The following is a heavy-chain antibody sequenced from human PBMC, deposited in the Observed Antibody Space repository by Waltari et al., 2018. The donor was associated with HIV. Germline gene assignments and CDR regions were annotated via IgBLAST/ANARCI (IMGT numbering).Heavy chain of an antibody. J-gene: IGHJ5*02. CDR3: ARDRFQQQLVQGA. CDR1: EETFIGSH. V-gene: IGHV1-2*02. Sequence: VQLVQSGAAVTNTGASLKISCQASEETFIGSHIHCVRQAPGQGLEWLGWINPNSGGTNYAQKFQGRVTMTRDTSISTAYMELSRLRSDDTAVHYCARDRFQQQLVQGAWGQGTLVTVSS. D-gene: IGHD6-13*01. CDR2: INPNSGGT.